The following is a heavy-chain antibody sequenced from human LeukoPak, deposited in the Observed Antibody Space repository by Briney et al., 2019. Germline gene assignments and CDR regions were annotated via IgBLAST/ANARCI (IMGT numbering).Heavy chain of an antibody. D-gene: IGHD5-18*01. CDR1: GGSISSSSYY. CDR3: ARDQGTWIQLWTYYYYMDV. CDR2: IKQDGSEK. J-gene: IGHJ6*03. V-gene: IGHV3-7*01. Sequence: ETLSLTCTVSGGSISSSSYYWGWIRQPPGKGLEWVANIKQDGSEKYYVDSVKGRFTISRDNAKNSLYLQMNSLRAEDTAVYYCARDQGTWIQLWTYYYYMDVWGKGTTVTVSS.